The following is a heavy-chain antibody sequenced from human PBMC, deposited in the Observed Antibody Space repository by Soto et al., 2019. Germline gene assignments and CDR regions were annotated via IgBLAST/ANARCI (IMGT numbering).Heavy chain of an antibody. V-gene: IGHV1-69*13. J-gene: IGHJ5*02. D-gene: IGHD3-3*01. CDR2: IIPIFGTA. CDR3: ARDSYWGDFSTTNWFDP. CDR1: GGTFSSYA. Sequence: ASVKVSCKASGGTFSSYAISWVRQAPGQGLEWMGGIIPIFGTANYAQKFQGRVTITADESTSTAYMELSSLRSEDTAVYYCARDSYWGDFSTTNWFDPWGQGTLVTVSS.